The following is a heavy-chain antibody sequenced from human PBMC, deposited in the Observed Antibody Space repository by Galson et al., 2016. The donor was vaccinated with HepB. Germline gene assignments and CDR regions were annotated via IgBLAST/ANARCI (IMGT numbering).Heavy chain of an antibody. CDR3: AGGLVQYYYNSGMRKRDYYCGLDV. J-gene: IGHJ6*02. CDR2: IFYSGST. CDR1: RASIRNYY. Sequence: SETLSLTCTVSRASIRNYYWSWIRQAPGKGLEWIGYIFYSGSTNYNTSLKSRVTISVDTSKHQFSLKLSFVTAADTAVYYCAGGLVQYYYNSGMRKRDYYCGLDVWGQGTTGTVSS. D-gene: IGHD3-10*01. V-gene: IGHV4-59*12.